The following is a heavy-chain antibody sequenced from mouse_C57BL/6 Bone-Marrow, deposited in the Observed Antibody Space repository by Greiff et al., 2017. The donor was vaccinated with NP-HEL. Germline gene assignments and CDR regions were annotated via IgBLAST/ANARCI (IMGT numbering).Heavy chain of an antibody. CDR2: IDPSDSYT. V-gene: IGHV1-69*01. CDR1: GYTFTSYW. Sequence: QVQLPQPGAELVMPGASVKLSCKASGYTFTSYWMHWVKQRPGQGLEWIGEIDPSDSYTNYNQKFKGKSTLTVDKSSSPAYMQLSSLTSEDSAVYYCARSGADSNYWYFDVWGTGTTGTVSS. CDR3: ARSGADSNYWYFDV. J-gene: IGHJ1*03. D-gene: IGHD6-2*01.